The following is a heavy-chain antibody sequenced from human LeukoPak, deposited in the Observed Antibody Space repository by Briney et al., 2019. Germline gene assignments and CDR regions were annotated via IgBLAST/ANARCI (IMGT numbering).Heavy chain of an antibody. CDR2: INPKSGGT. CDR3: AIYGGPEPYAFDI. V-gene: IGHV1-2*02. Sequence: ASVEVSCRSSGYTFTAYYIHWLRQAPGQGLEWVGWINPKSGGTNYAQKFQGRVTMTRDTSVSTAYMELSRLRSDDSAVYYCAIYGGPEPYAFDIWGQGTMVTVSS. J-gene: IGHJ3*02. D-gene: IGHD4-17*01. CDR1: GYTFTAYY.